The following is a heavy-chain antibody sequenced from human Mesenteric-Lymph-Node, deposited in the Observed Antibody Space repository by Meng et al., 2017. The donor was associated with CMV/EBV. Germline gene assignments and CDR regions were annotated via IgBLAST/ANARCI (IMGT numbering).Heavy chain of an antibody. CDR3: TRPISEGVVPAAREVWFDP. V-gene: IGHV3-48*04. CDR2: ISGSSSTT. J-gene: IGHJ5*02. Sequence: GGSLRLSCAASGFTFNSYSMNWVRQAPGKGLEWVSYISGSSSTTYYADSVKGRFTISRDNAKNSLNLQMNSLRAEDSAVYYCTRPISEGVVPAAREVWFDPWGQGTLVTVSS. CDR1: GFTFNSYS. D-gene: IGHD2-2*01.